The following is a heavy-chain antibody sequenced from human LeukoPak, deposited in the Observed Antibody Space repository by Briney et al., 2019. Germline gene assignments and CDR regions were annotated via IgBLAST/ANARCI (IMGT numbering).Heavy chain of an antibody. D-gene: IGHD5-12*01. CDR1: GYTFTSYY. Sequence: ASVKVSCKASGYTFTSYYMHWVRQAPGQGLEWMGWINPNSGGTNYAQKFQGRVTMTRDTSISTAYMELSRLRSDDTAVYYCARELPVVATATDYWGQGTLVTVSS. CDR2: INPNSGGT. V-gene: IGHV1-2*02. J-gene: IGHJ4*02. CDR3: ARELPVVATATDY.